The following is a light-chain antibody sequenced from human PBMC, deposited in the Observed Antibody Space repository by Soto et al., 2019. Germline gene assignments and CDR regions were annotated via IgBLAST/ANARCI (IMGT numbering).Light chain of an antibody. J-gene: IGKJ1*01. V-gene: IGKV3-20*01. CDR2: GAS. CDR3: QQYGNSPRT. Sequence: EIVLTQSPATLSLSPGERAXXXXXASQSVSSYLAWYQQKPGQAPRLLIYGASSRATGIPDRFSGSGSGTDFTLVISRVGPEDSAVYYCQQYGNSPRTFGQGTKVDIK. CDR1: QSVSSY.